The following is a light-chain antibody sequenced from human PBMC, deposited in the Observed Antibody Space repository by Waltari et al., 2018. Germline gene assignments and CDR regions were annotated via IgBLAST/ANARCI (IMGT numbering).Light chain of an antibody. CDR3: QQYNSATLT. Sequence: IQLTQSPSTLSASVGDRVTITCRASQSLNNWLAWYQQRPGKPPKSLIITASNLASGVPSRFSGSGSGTEFTLTISSLQPDDFATYYCQQYNSATLTFGGGTKVEIK. J-gene: IGKJ4*01. CDR2: TAS. CDR1: QSLNNW. V-gene: IGKV1-5*03.